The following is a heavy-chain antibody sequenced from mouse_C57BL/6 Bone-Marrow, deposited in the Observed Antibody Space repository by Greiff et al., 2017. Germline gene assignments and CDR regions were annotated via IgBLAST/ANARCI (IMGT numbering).Heavy chain of an antibody. Sequence: QVQLQQSGAELMKPGASVKLSCKATGYTFTGYWIEWVKQRPGHGLEWIGEILPGSCSTNYNEKFKGKATFTADTSSNTAYMQLSSLTTEDSAIYYCASARNYVAMDYWGQGTSVTVSS. V-gene: IGHV1-9*01. D-gene: IGHD2-1*01. CDR3: ASARNYVAMDY. J-gene: IGHJ4*01. CDR2: ILPGSCST. CDR1: GYTFTGYW.